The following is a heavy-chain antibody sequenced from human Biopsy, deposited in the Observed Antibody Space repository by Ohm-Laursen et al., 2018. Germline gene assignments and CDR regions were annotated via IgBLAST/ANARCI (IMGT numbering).Heavy chain of an antibody. J-gene: IGHJ5*02. CDR2: MWSDGINK. CDR3: ARDDDTTGHYMILNH. D-gene: IGHD3-9*01. Sequence: SLRLSCSATGFAFSYYGLHWVRQAPGKGLQGVAFMWSDGINKNYADSVKGRFTVTRDNSNNVLYLQMSSLRDEDSAVYYCARDDDTTGHYMILNHWGQGTLVTVSS. V-gene: IGHV3-33*01. CDR1: GFAFSYYG.